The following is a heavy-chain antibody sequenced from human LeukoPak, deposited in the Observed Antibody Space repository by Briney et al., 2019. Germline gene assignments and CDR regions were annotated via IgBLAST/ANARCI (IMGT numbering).Heavy chain of an antibody. D-gene: IGHD3-22*01. CDR1: GYTFTSYD. V-gene: IGHV1-8*01. Sequence: GPVKVSCKASGYTFTSYDINWVRQVTGQGLEWMGWMNPNSGNTGYAQKFQGRVTMTRNTSISTAYMELSSLRSEDTAVYYCAIIPTRGYYYDSSGWGQGTLVTVSS. J-gene: IGHJ4*02. CDR3: AIIPTRGYYYDSSG. CDR2: MNPNSGNT.